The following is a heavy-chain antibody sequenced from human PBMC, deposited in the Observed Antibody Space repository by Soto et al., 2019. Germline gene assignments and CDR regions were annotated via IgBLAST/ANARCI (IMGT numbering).Heavy chain of an antibody. CDR1: GYTFTSYA. V-gene: IGHV1-3*01. CDR2: INAGNGNT. J-gene: IGHJ6*03. CDR3: ARDLSHYYYYYMDV. Sequence: ASVKVSCKASGYTFTSYAMHWVRQAPGQRLEWMGWINAGNGNTKYSQKFQGRVTITRDTSASTAYMEPSSLRSEDTAVYYCARDLSHYYYYYMDVWGKGTTVTVSS.